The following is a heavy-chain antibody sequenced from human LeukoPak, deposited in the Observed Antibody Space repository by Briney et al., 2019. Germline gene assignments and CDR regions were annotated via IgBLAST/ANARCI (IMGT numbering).Heavy chain of an antibody. CDR3: ARVGGSYSRYYYYYMDV. CDR2: INHSGST. V-gene: IGHV4-34*01. CDR1: GGSFSGYY. Sequence: PSETLSLTCAVYGGSFSGYYWSWIRQPPGKGLEWIGEINHSGSTNYNPSLKSRVTISVDTSKNQFSLKLSSVTAADTAVYYCARVGGSYSRYYYYYMDVWGKGTTVTVS. D-gene: IGHD1-26*01. J-gene: IGHJ6*03.